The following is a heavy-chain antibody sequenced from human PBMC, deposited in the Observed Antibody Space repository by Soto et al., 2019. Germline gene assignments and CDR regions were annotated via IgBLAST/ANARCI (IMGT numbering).Heavy chain of an antibody. CDR1: GFTFSSYA. V-gene: IGHV3-23*01. CDR2: ISGSGGST. CDR3: AKDLHDYGDHGVFDL. D-gene: IGHD4-17*01. Sequence: GGSLRLSCAASGFTFSSYAMSWVRQAPGKGLEWVSAISGSGGSTYYADSGKGRFTISRDNSKNTLYLQMNSLRAEDTAVYYCAKDLHDYGDHGVFDLWGRGTLVTVSS. J-gene: IGHJ2*01.